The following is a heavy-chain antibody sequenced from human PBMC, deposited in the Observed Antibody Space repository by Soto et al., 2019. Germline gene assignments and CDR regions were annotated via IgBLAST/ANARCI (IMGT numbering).Heavy chain of an antibody. Sequence: SVKVSCKASGGTFSSYAISWVRQAPGQGLEWMGGIIPIFGTANYAQKFQGRVTITADESTSTAYMELSSLRSEDTAVYYCASPITGTTGDYYYYYGMDVWGQGTTVTVSS. CDR2: IIPIFGTA. V-gene: IGHV1-69*13. CDR3: ASPITGTTGDYYYYYGMDV. J-gene: IGHJ6*02. D-gene: IGHD1-7*01. CDR1: GGTFSSYA.